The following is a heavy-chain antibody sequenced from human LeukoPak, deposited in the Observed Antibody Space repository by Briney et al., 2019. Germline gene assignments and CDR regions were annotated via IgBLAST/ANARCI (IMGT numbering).Heavy chain of an antibody. CDR2: IHYSGTT. D-gene: IGHD1-26*01. V-gene: IGHV4-39*07. CDR1: GGSISSSNNY. Sequence: SETLSLTCPVSGGSISSSNNYWGWIRQPPGKGLEWIGSIHYSGTTYYKPSLKSRVTISIDASKNQFSLRLTSVTAADTAVYYCASGIANDYWGQGTLVTVSS. J-gene: IGHJ4*02. CDR3: ASGIANDY.